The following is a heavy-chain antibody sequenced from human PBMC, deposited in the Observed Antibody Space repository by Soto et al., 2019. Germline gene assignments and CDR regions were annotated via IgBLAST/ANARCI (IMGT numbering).Heavy chain of an antibody. D-gene: IGHD3-10*01. CDR1: CGSISSGDYY. Sequence: QVQLQESGPGLVKPSQTLSLTCSVSCGSISSGDYYWNWIRQHPGKVLEWIGYIDYRGSTKYNSSLKSRVNISVATSKTQFSLKFRSVTAADTAEYYCVRWNYYCLGRGIDVWGQGTTVTASS. V-gene: IGHV4-31*03. J-gene: IGHJ6*02. CDR3: VRWNYYCLGRGIDV. CDR2: IDYRGST.